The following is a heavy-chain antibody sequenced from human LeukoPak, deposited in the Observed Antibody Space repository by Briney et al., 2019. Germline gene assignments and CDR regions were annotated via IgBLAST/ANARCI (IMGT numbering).Heavy chain of an antibody. Sequence: GGSLRLSCAASGFTFSSFSMNWVRQAPGKGLEWVSSISSSSSYIYYADSVKGRFTISRDNAKNSVYLEMNSLRADDTAVYYCARSARLMKGVVEVTALDDWGQGTLVTVSS. CDR3: ARSARLMKGVVEVTALDD. CDR1: GFTFSSFS. V-gene: IGHV3-21*01. J-gene: IGHJ4*02. CDR2: ISSSSSYI. D-gene: IGHD3-3*01.